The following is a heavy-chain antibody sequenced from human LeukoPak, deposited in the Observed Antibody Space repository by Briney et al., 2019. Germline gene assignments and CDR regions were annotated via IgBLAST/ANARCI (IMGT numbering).Heavy chain of an antibody. D-gene: IGHD3-3*01. J-gene: IGHJ5*02. V-gene: IGHV1-18*01. CDR2: ISAYKGNT. Sequence: ASVKVSCKASGYTFTSYGISWVRQAPGQGLEWMGWISAYKGNTNYVQKLQGRVTMTTDTSTSTAYMELRSLRSDDTAVYYCARQLNPSYYDFWSGYRWFDPWGQGTLVTVSS. CDR3: ARQLNPSYYDFWSGYRWFDP. CDR1: GYTFTSYG.